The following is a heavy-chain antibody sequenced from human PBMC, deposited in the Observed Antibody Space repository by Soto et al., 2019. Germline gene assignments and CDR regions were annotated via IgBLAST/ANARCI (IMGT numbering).Heavy chain of an antibody. CDR3: ARAIVVVVAAKRLNWFDP. Sequence: QVQLVQSGAEVKKPGASVKVSCKASGYTFTSYGISWVRQAPGQGLEWMGWISAYNGNTNYAQKLQGRVTMTTDTSTSTAYMELRSLRSDDTAVYYCARAIVVVVAAKRLNWFDPWGQGTLVTVSS. CDR2: ISAYNGNT. CDR1: GYTFTSYG. J-gene: IGHJ5*02. V-gene: IGHV1-18*01. D-gene: IGHD2-15*01.